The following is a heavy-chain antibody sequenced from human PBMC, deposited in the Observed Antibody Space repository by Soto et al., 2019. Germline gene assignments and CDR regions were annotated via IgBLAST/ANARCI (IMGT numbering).Heavy chain of an antibody. CDR3: AKNRGPGSYTNWSFNV. CDR2: IHGGAVYT. D-gene: IGHD1-26*01. CDR1: GFTFSCGA. Sequence: EVQLLESGGGLVQPGGSLRLPFPASGFTFSCGAMSWVGQAPGRGLGWVSTIHGGAVYTHYTDPVKGRFTISRDNSRNTVFLQMNSLTAGDTAIYYCAKNRGPGSYTNWSFNVWGRGTPVTVSS. V-gene: IGHV3-23*01. J-gene: IGHJ2*01.